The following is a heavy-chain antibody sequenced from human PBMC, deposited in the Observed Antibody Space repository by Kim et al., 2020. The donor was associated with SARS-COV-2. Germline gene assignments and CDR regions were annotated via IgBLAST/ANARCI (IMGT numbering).Heavy chain of an antibody. J-gene: IGHJ2*01. D-gene: IGHD2-21*01. V-gene: IGHV1-8*01. Sequence: ASVKVSCKASGYTFTSYDINWVRQATGQGLEWMGWMNPNSGNTGYAQKFQGRVTMTRNTSISTAYMELSSLRPEDTAGYYFSIGHLKIIVVVFHPRPYF. CDR2: MNPNSGNT. CDR3: SIGHLKIIVVVFHPRPYF. CDR1: GYTFTSYD.